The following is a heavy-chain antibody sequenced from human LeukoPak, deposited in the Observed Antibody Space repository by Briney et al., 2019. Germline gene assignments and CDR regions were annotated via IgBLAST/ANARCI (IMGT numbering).Heavy chain of an antibody. CDR2: ISAYNGNT. Sequence: ASVKVSCKASGYTFTSYGISWVRQAPGQGLEWMGWISAYNGNTNYAQKLQGRVTMTTGTSTSTAYMGLRSLRSDDTAVYYCARAFALGGAMVTSYWFDPWGLGTLVTVPS. CDR3: ARAFALGGAMVTSYWFDP. D-gene: IGHD5-18*01. V-gene: IGHV1-18*01. J-gene: IGHJ5*02. CDR1: GYTFTSYG.